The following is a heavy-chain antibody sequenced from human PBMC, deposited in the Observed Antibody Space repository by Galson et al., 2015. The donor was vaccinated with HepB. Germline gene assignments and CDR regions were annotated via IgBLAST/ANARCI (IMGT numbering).Heavy chain of an antibody. CDR3: TSQPLYYYDSSGYPKNYFES. Sequence: SLRLSCAASGLSVSSTYMSWVRQAPGKGLEWLSILYGGGSTNYADPVKGRFTISRDTSKNTLFLQMNSLTVEDTAVYYCTSQPLYYYDSSGYPKNYFESGGQRTLFVVSS. CDR1: GLSVSSTY. D-gene: IGHD3-22*01. J-gene: IGHJ4*02. CDR2: LYGGGST. V-gene: IGHV3-53*01.